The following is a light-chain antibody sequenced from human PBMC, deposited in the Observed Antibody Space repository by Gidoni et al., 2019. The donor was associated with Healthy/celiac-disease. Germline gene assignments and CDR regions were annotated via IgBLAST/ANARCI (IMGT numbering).Light chain of an antibody. CDR2: GAS. CDR1: QSVSSSY. V-gene: IGKV3-20*01. J-gene: IGKJ4*01. Sequence: GTLSLSPGERATLSCRASQSVSSSYLAWYQQKPGQAPRLLIYGASSRATGLPDRFSGSGSGTDFTLTISRLEPEDVAVYYCQQDGSPLTFGGXTKVEIK. CDR3: QQDGSPLT.